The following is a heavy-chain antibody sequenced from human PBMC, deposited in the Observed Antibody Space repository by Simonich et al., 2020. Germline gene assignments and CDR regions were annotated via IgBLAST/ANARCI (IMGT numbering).Heavy chain of an antibody. J-gene: IGHJ3*02. Sequence: QLQLQESGPGLVKPSETLSLTCTVSGGSISSSSYYWGWIRQPPGKGLEWIGSIYYRVSTYYNPSRKVRVTIAVDTSKNQFSLKLSSVTAADTAVYYCARHAGFAFDIWGQGTMVTVSS. CDR3: ARHAGFAFDI. CDR1: GGSISSSSYY. V-gene: IGHV4-39*01. D-gene: IGHD6-13*01. CDR2: IYYRVST.